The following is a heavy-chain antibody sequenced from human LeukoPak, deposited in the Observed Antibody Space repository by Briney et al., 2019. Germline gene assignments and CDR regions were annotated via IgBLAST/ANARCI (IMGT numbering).Heavy chain of an antibody. Sequence: SETLSLTCAVSGGSISSGGYSWSWIRQPPGKGLEWIGYIYHSGSTYYNPSLKSRVTISVDRSKNQFSLKLSSVTAADTAVYYCARTQYSGYDSGAFDYWGQGTLVTVSS. CDR3: ARTQYSGYDSGAFDY. J-gene: IGHJ4*02. D-gene: IGHD5-12*01. CDR2: IYHSGST. V-gene: IGHV4-30-2*01. CDR1: GGSISSGGYS.